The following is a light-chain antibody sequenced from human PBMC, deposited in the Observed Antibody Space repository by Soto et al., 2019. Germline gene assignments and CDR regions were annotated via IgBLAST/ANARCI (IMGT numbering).Light chain of an antibody. V-gene: IGKV1-5*03. CDR1: QTISTW. CDR2: KAS. J-gene: IGKJ1*01. CDR3: QQYNSYQWT. Sequence: DSQMTQSPSTLSASFGDRVTITSRASQTISTWLAWYQQKPGKAPKLLIYKASILESGVPSRFSGSGSGTEFTLTISSLQPDDFATYYCQQYNSYQWTFGQGTK.